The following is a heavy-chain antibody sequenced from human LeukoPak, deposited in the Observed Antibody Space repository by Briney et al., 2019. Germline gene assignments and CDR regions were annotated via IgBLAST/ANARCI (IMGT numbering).Heavy chain of an antibody. CDR2: INPNSGDT. CDR3: ATDSGATGPYYYYYYGMDV. D-gene: IGHD1-26*01. V-gene: IGHV1-2*06. Sequence: GASVKVSCRASGYTFADYYLHWVRQAPGQGLEWMGRINPNSGDTSYAQKFQGRVTMTRDTSISTAYMELSRLRYDDTAVYYCATDSGATGPYYYYYYGMDVWGQGTTVTVSS. J-gene: IGHJ6*02. CDR1: GYTFADYY.